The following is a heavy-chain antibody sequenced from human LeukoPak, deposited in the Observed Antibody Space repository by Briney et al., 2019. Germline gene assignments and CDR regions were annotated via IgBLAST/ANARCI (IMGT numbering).Heavy chain of an antibody. D-gene: IGHD5-18*01. CDR3: ARGDTAMSD. Sequence: SVKVSCKASGGTFSSYAISWVRQARGQGLEWMGTIIPILGIANYAQKFQGRVTITADKSTSTAYMELSSLRSEDTAVYYCARGDTAMSDWGQGTLVTVSS. V-gene: IGHV1-69*04. CDR1: GGTFSSYA. CDR2: IIPILGIA. J-gene: IGHJ4*02.